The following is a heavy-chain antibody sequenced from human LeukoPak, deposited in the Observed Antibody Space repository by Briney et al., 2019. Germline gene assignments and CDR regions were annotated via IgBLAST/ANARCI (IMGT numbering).Heavy chain of an antibody. V-gene: IGHV3-11*04. J-gene: IGHJ4*02. CDR1: GGSISSSSYY. CDR2: ISSSGSTI. CDR3: ARGRGYYYGSGSYFN. Sequence: LSLTCTVSGGSISSSSYYWGWIRQPPGKGLEWVSYISSSGSTIYYADSVKGRFTISRDNAKNSLYLQMNSLRAEDTAVYYCARGRGYYYGSGSYFNWGQGTLVTVSS. D-gene: IGHD3-10*01.